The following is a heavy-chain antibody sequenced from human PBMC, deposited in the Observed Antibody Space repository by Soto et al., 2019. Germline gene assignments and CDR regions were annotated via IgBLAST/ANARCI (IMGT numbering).Heavy chain of an antibody. J-gene: IGHJ4*02. CDR1: GGSISSVNFY. CDR3: AREGGDGVDY. V-gene: IGHV4-31*03. CDR2: IDYSGST. D-gene: IGHD3-16*01. Sequence: QVQLQESGPGLVKPSQTLSLTCTVSGGSISSVNFYWSWIRQHPGKGLEWIGYIDYSGSTYYNPSVKSRVTMSVDTSKNQCSLKLNSVTAADTAVYYCAREGGDGVDYWGQGTLVTVSS.